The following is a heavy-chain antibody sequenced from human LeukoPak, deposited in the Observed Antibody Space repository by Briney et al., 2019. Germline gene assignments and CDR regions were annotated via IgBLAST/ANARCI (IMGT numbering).Heavy chain of an antibody. V-gene: IGHV4-4*02. CDR1: GGSITNDNW. D-gene: IGHD2-2*01. CDR2: IYHSGST. Sequence: SETLSLTCAVTGGSITNDNWWSWVRQPPGKGLEWIGEIYHSGSTKCNPSLKSRVIMSVDKSKNQFSLNLTSVTAADTAVYYCARGEIVVVPAAMPHRGYYYYYGMDVWGQGTTVTVSS. J-gene: IGHJ6*02. CDR3: ARGEIVVVPAAMPHRGYYYYYGMDV.